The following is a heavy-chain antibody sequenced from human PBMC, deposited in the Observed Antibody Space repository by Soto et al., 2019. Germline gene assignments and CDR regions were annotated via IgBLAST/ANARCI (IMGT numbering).Heavy chain of an antibody. V-gene: IGHV4-59*01. D-gene: IGHD6-19*01. J-gene: IGHJ4*02. CDR2: IYYSGST. CDR3: ARVRWTVAGPGHFDY. Sequence: PSETLSLTCTVSGGSISSYYWSWIRQPPGKRLEWIGYIYYSGSTNYNPSLKSRVTISVDTSKNQFSLKLSSVTAADTAVYYCARVRWTVAGPGHFDYWGQGTLVTVSS. CDR1: GGSISSYY.